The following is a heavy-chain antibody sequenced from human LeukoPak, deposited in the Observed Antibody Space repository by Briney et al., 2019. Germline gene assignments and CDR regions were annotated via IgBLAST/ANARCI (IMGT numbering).Heavy chain of an antibody. Sequence: ASVKVSCKASGYTFTGYDINGVRQATGQGLEWMGWMNPNSGNTGYAQKFQGRVTITRNTSISTAYMELSSLRSEDTAVYYRARGGWYYYDSSGYYYVGAFDIWGQGTMVTVSS. CDR3: ARGGWYYYDSSGYYYVGAFDI. J-gene: IGHJ3*02. V-gene: IGHV1-8*03. CDR1: GYTFTGYD. D-gene: IGHD3-22*01. CDR2: MNPNSGNT.